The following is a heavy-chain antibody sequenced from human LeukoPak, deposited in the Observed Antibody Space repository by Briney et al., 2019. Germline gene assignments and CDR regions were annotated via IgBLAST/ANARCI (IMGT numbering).Heavy chain of an antibody. D-gene: IGHD6-13*01. Sequence: GGSLRLSCAASRFTFSNYAMNWVRQAPGKGLEWVSAISGSGGATYYADSVKGRFTISRDNSKNRLYLQMNSLIAEDTAVYYCAKSVGDYSSTWNTRNWFDPWGQGTLVTVSS. V-gene: IGHV3-23*01. CDR1: RFTFSNYA. CDR2: ISGSGGAT. CDR3: AKSVGDYSSTWNTRNWFDP. J-gene: IGHJ5*02.